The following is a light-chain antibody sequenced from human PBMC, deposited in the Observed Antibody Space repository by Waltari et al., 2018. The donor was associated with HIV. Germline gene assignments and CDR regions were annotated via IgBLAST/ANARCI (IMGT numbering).Light chain of an antibody. CDR3: QQYDKWPLT. CDR2: GVS. J-gene: IGKJ4*01. V-gene: IGKV3-15*01. CDR1: RNVNNN. Sequence: EIVMTQSPATLSVSPGERVTLSCRASRNVNNNLAWYQQKPGQAPRLPIYGVSTRATGLPARFSGSGSGTEFTLTISSLQSEDFVVYYCQQYDKWPLTFGGGTKVEIK.